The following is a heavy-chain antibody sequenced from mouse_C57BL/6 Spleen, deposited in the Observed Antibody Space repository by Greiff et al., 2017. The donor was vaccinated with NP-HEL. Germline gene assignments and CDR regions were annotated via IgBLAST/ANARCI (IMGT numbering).Heavy chain of an antibody. D-gene: IGHD2-3*01. CDR3: ARLLDGYYFDY. J-gene: IGHJ2*01. CDR2: ISSGGSYT. Sequence: EVKVVESGGDLVKPGGSLKLSCAASGFTFSSYGMSWVRQTPDKRLEWVATISSGGSYTYYPDSVKGRFTISRDNAKNTLYLQMSSLKSEDTAMYYCARLLDGYYFDYWGQGTTLTVSS. V-gene: IGHV5-6*01. CDR1: GFTFSSYG.